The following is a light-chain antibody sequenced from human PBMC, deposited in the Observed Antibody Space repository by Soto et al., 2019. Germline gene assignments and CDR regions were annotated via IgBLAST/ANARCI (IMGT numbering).Light chain of an antibody. V-gene: IGKV1-39*01. Sequence: DIQMTQSPSSLSASAGDRVTITCRASQSISSYLHWYQQKPGKAPKLLIYAASSLQSGVPSRFSGSGSGTDFTLTISSLPPEDFATYDCQQSYSTPWTCGQGTKVESK. CDR2: AAS. CDR1: QSISSY. CDR3: QQSYSTPWT. J-gene: IGKJ1*01.